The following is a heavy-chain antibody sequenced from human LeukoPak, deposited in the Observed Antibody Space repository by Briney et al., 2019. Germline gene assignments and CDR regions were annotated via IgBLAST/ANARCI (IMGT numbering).Heavy chain of an antibody. CDR2: ISGSGGST. V-gene: IGHV3-23*01. CDR3: AKDNPYCSGGSCYYYYYMDV. Sequence: PGGSLRLSCAASGFTFSSYGMSWVRQAPGKGLEWVSAISGSGGSTYYADSVKGRFTISRDNSKNTLYLQMNSLRAEDTAVYYCAKDNPYCSGGSCYYYYYMDVWGKGTTVTISS. D-gene: IGHD2-15*01. J-gene: IGHJ6*03. CDR1: GFTFSSYG.